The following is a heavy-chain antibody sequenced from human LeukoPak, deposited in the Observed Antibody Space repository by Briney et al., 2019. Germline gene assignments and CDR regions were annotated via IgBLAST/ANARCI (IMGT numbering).Heavy chain of an antibody. CDR3: ARGRRAAAGPVPGRAFDI. J-gene: IGHJ3*02. D-gene: IGHD6-13*01. CDR1: GFTFSSYS. V-gene: IGHV3-21*01. Sequence: PGGSLRLSRAASGFTFSSYSMNWVRQAPGKGLEWVSSISSSSSYIYYADSVKGRFTISRDNAKNSLYLQMNSLRAEDTAVYYCARGRRAAAGPVPGRAFDIWGQGTMVTVSS. CDR2: ISSSSSYI.